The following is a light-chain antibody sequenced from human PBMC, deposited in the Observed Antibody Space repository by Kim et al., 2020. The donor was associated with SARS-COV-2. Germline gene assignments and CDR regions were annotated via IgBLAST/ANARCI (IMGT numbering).Light chain of an antibody. Sequence: SYELTQPLSVSVALGQTARMTCGGDNIEKRNVHWYQQRPGQAPILVIYRDSKRPSGIPERGSGSNSGNTATLTISRVQAGDEADYYCQVWDGRAVVFGGGTQLTVL. CDR1: NIEKRN. CDR3: QVWDGRAVV. J-gene: IGLJ2*01. V-gene: IGLV3-9*01. CDR2: RDS.